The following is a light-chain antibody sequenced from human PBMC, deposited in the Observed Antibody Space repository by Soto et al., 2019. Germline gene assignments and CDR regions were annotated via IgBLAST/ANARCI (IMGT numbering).Light chain of an antibody. V-gene: IGLV1-40*01. J-gene: IGLJ1*01. Sequence: QSVLTQPPSVSGAPGQRVTISCTGSSSNIGAGYDVHWYQQLPGTAPKLLIYGNSNRPSGVPDRFSGSKSGTSASLAITGLQAEAEADYYCQSYDSSLSALYVFGTGTRSPS. CDR1: SSNIGAGYD. CDR2: GNS. CDR3: QSYDSSLSALYV.